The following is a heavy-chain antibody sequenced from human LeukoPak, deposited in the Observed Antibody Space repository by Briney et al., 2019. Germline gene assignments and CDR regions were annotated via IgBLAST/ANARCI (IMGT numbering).Heavy chain of an antibody. CDR1: GFTLSSYR. CDR2: ISSSGSYI. CDR3: ARDLWGTTVTTDYFDS. V-gene: IGHV3-21*01. Sequence: GGSLRLSCAASGFTLSSYRMNWVRQVPGKGLEWVSSISSSGSYIYYADSVKGRFTISRDNAKNSLYLQMISLRAEDMAVYYCARDLWGTTVTTDYFDSWGQGTLVTVSS. J-gene: IGHJ4*02. D-gene: IGHD4-17*01.